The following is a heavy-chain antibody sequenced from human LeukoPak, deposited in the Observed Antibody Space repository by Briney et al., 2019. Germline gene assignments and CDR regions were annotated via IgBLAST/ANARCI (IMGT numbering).Heavy chain of an antibody. Sequence: PGRSLRLSCAASEFTFSSYGMHWVRQAPGKGLEWVAVISYDGSNKLYADSVKGRFTISRDNSKNTLYLQMNSLRAEDTAVYYCRWLVSSFDYWGQGTLVTVSS. J-gene: IGHJ4*02. CDR1: EFTFSSYG. CDR2: ISYDGSNK. V-gene: IGHV3-30*03. CDR3: RWLVSSFDY. D-gene: IGHD6-19*01.